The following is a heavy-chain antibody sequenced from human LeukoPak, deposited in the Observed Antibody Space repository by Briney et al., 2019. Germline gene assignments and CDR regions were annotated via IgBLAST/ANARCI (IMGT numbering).Heavy chain of an antibody. CDR2: ISYDGSNK. Sequence: PGGSLRLSCAASGFTFSSYAMHWDRQAPGKGLEWVAVISYDGSNKYYADSVKGRFTISRDNSKNTLYLQMNSLRAEDTAVYYCARVRRGIVATIGGLFDYWGQGTLVTVSS. V-gene: IGHV3-30*04. D-gene: IGHD5-12*01. CDR1: GFTFSSYA. J-gene: IGHJ4*02. CDR3: ARVRRGIVATIGGLFDY.